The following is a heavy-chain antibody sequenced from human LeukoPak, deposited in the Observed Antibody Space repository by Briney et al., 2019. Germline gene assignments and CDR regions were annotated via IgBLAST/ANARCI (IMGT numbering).Heavy chain of an antibody. CDR2: ISAYNGNT. CDR1: GYTFTSYG. D-gene: IGHD3-22*01. Sequence: GASVKVSCKASGYTFTSYGISWVRQAPGQGLEWMGWISAYNGNTNYAQKLQGRVIMTTDTSTSTAYMELRSLRSDDTAVYYCARIDRYYYDSSGYTPPDYWGQGTLVTVSS. CDR3: ARIDRYYYDSSGYTPPDY. V-gene: IGHV1-18*01. J-gene: IGHJ4*02.